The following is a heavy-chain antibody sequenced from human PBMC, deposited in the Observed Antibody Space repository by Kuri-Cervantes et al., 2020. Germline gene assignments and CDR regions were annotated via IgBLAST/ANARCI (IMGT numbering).Heavy chain of an antibody. CDR1: GFTFSSYW. CDR2: IKQDGSEK. CDR3: ARDCSSAAEGCAYGMDV. Sequence: GESLKISCAASGFTFSSYWMSWVRQAPGKGLEWVANIKQDGSEKYYVDSVKGRFTISRDNAKNSLYLQMNSLRAGDTAVYYCARDCSSAAEGCAYGMDVWGQGTTVTVSS. J-gene: IGHJ6*02. D-gene: IGHD2-15*01. V-gene: IGHV3-7*01.